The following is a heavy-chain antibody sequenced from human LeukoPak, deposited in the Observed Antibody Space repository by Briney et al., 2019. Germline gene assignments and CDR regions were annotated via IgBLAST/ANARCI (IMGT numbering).Heavy chain of an antibody. V-gene: IGHV4-30-4*01. CDR3: ARSFGDYRFSFFDS. CDR1: GGSISSGDYY. CDR2: IHYTGIT. J-gene: IGHJ4*02. D-gene: IGHD4-17*01. Sequence: SETLSLTCTVSGGSISSGDYYWSWIRQPPGKGLEWIGYIHYTGITYYNPSLKSRVTISVDTSKNQFSLKLSSVTAADTAVYYCARSFGDYRFSFFDSWGQGTLVTVSS.